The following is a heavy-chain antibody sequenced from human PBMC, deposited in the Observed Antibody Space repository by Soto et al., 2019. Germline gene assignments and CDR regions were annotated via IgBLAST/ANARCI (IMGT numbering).Heavy chain of an antibody. Sequence: TLVNPTQTLTLTCTFSGFSLSTSGVGVGWIRQPPGKALEWLALIYWDDDKRYSPSLKSRLTITKDTSKNQVVLTMTNMDPVDTATYYCAHINSSGWYEDAFDIWGQGTMVTVSS. CDR1: GFSLSTSGVG. D-gene: IGHD6-19*01. V-gene: IGHV2-5*02. CDR2: IYWDDDK. J-gene: IGHJ3*02. CDR3: AHINSSGWYEDAFDI.